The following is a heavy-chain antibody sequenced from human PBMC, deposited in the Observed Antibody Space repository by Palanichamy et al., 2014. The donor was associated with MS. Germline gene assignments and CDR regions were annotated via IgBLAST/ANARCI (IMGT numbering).Heavy chain of an antibody. Sequence: QVQLVQSGAEVKKPGASVKVSCKASGYAFTSYDISWVRQATGQGLEWMGWMNPNSGNTGYAQRFQGRVTMTRDTSINTANMEVSSLLSEDTAVYYCARGAFWAFDVWGQGTMVTVSS. CDR3: ARGAFWAFDV. V-gene: IGHV1-8*01. CDR1: GYAFTSYD. J-gene: IGHJ3*01. CDR2: MNPNSGNT.